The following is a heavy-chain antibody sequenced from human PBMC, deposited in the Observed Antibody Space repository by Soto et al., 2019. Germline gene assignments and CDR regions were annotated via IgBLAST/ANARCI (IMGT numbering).Heavy chain of an antibody. CDR1: GGTFSKDA. CDR3: TRVLGYTFEPGKTRYYAMDV. CDR2: LIPVFGSP. Sequence: QVQLVQSGAEVKKPGSSVTVSCKTSGGTFSKDAINWVRQSPGQGLEWMGLLIPVFGSPIYAQKFQGRNTISADESTSTAFMDLSSLRSEDTAVYYCTRVLGYTFEPGKTRYYAMDVWGQGTTVSVSS. V-gene: IGHV1-69*01. D-gene: IGHD5-18*01. J-gene: IGHJ6*02.